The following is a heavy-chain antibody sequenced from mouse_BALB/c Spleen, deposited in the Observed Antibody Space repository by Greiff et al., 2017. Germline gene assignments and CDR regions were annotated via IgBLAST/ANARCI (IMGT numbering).Heavy chain of an antibody. CDR2: ISNGGGST. Sequence: EVQGVESGGGLVQPGGSLKLSCAASGFTFSSYTMSWVRQTPEKRLEWVAYISNGGGSTYYPDTVKGRFTISRDNAKNTLYLQMSSLKSEDTAMYYCARPVIYYGNYVEYYAMDYWGQGTSVTVSS. CDR3: ARPVIYYGNYVEYYAMDY. D-gene: IGHD2-1*01. CDR1: GFTFSSYT. V-gene: IGHV5-12-2*01. J-gene: IGHJ4*01.